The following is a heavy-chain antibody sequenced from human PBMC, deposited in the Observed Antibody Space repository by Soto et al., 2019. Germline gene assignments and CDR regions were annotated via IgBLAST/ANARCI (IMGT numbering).Heavy chain of an antibody. CDR2: ISAYNGNT. Sequence: QVQLVQSGAEVKMPGASVKVSCKASGYTFTSYGISWVRQAPGQGLEWMGWISAYNGNTNYAQKLQGRVTMTTDTSTSTAYMELRSLRSDDTAVYYCAIGGIAVAAHVTHYYGMDVWGQGTTVTVSS. D-gene: IGHD6-19*01. CDR3: AIGGIAVAAHVTHYYGMDV. V-gene: IGHV1-18*01. CDR1: GYTFTSYG. J-gene: IGHJ6*02.